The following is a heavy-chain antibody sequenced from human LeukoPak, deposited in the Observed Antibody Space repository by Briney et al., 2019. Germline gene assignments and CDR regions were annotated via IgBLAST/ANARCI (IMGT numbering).Heavy chain of an antibody. CDR1: GFTFGTYT. CDR3: AKDLRPDSRYDFDY. Sequence: GGSLRLSCAASGFTFGTYTMSCVRQAPGAGLEWVSTIIDTAQTLSAASVKGRFTISRDNSKNTLYLQKNSLRAEDTAMYFCAKDLRPDSRYDFDYWGQGTLVTVSS. J-gene: IGHJ4*02. D-gene: IGHD5-12*01. CDR2: IIDTAQT. V-gene: IGHV3-23*01.